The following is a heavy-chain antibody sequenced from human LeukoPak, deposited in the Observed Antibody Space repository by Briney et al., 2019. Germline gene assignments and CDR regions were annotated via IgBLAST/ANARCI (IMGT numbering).Heavy chain of an antibody. CDR1: GFTFNSYG. CDR3: ARDGITMIVNPRPPIDY. J-gene: IGHJ4*02. CDR2: ISYDGSNK. Sequence: GGSLRLSCAASGFTFNSYGMHWVRQAPGKGLEWVAVISYDGSNKYYADSVKGRFTISRDNSKNTLYLQMNSLRAEDTAVYYCARDGITMIVNPRPPIDYWGQGTLVTASS. V-gene: IGHV3-30*03. D-gene: IGHD3-22*01.